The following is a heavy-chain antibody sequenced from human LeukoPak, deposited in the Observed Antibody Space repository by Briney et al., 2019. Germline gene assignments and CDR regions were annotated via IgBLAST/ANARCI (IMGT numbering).Heavy chain of an antibody. J-gene: IGHJ5*02. CDR1: GFTFSNYA. CDR3: AKSAYGDYVNWFDP. Sequence: PGGSLRLSCAASGFTFSNYAMNWVRQAPGRGLEWVASIGGSGHGTYYATSAKGRFTISRDNARKMVFLQMNSLRAEDTAIYYCAKSAYGDYVNWFDPWGQGALVTVSS. CDR2: IGGSGHGT. V-gene: IGHV3-23*01. D-gene: IGHD4-17*01.